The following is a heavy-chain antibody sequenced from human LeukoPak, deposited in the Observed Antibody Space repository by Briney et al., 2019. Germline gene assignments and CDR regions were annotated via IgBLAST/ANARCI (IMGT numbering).Heavy chain of an antibody. Sequence: SETLSLTCTVSGGSISSYYWSWIRQPPGKGLEWIGYIYYSGSTNYNPSLKSRVTISVDTSKNQFSLKLSSVTAADTAVYYCARGGVYDAFDIWGQGTMVTVSS. V-gene: IGHV4-59*01. CDR2: IYYSGST. J-gene: IGHJ3*02. D-gene: IGHD3-16*01. CDR3: ARGGVYDAFDI. CDR1: GGSISSYY.